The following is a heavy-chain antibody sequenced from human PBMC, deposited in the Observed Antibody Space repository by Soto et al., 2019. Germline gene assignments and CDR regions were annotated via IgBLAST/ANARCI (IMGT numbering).Heavy chain of an antibody. CDR2: IYYSGST. V-gene: IGHV4-39*01. CDR1: GGSISSSSYY. CDR3: ASYSGSSSGFAY. Sequence: SETLSLTCTVSGGSISSSSYYWGWIRQPPGKGLEWIGSIYYSGSTYYNPSLKSRVTISVDTSKNQFSLELSSVTAADTAVYYCASYSGSSSGFAYWGQGTPVPVS. J-gene: IGHJ4*02. D-gene: IGHD1-26*01.